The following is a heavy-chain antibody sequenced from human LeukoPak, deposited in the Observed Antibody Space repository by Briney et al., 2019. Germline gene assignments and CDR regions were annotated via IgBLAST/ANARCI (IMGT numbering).Heavy chain of an antibody. D-gene: IGHD3-22*01. CDR3: ARDPNYYYDSSGYYKNWFEP. CDR2: IIPIFGIA. V-gene: IGHV1-69*04. CDR1: GGTFSSYA. Sequence: SVKVSCKASGGTFSSYAISWVRQAPGQGLEWMGRIIPIFGIANYAQKFQGRVTITADKSTSTAYMELSSLRSEDTAVYYCARDPNYYYDSSGYYKNWFEPWGQGTLVTVSS. J-gene: IGHJ5*02.